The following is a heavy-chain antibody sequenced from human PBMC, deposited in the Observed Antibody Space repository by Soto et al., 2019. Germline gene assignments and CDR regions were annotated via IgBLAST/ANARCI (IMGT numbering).Heavy chain of an antibody. CDR1: GGSISSYY. Sequence: LSLTCTVSGGSISSYYWSWIRQPPGKGLEWIGYIYYSGSTNYNPSLKSRVTISVDTSKNQFSLKLSSVTAADTAVYYCARDQSGWLDYWGQGTLVTVSS. CDR2: IYYSGST. CDR3: ARDQSGWLDY. J-gene: IGHJ4*02. D-gene: IGHD6-19*01. V-gene: IGHV4-59*01.